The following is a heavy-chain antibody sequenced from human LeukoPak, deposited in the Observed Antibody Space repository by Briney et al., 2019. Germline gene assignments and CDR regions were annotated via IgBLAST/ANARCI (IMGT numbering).Heavy chain of an antibody. CDR1: GGTFSSYA. J-gene: IGHJ4*02. D-gene: IGHD3-10*01. Sequence: GASVKVSCKASGGTFSSYAISWVRQAPGQGLEWMGGIIPIFGTANYAQKFQGRVTMTRDTSTSTVYMELSSLRSEDTAVYYCASSVSMVRGVAIDYWGQGTLVTVSS. CDR2: IIPIFGTA. CDR3: ASSVSMVRGVAIDY. V-gene: IGHV1-69*05.